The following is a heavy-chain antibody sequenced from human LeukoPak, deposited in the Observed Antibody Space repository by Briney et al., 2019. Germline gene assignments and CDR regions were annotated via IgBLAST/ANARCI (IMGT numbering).Heavy chain of an antibody. CDR3: AKGDRGSGYYYSDY. CDR1: GFTFSSYA. V-gene: IGHV3-23*01. J-gene: IGHJ4*02. CDR2: ISGSGGST. Sequence: GGSLRLSCAASGFTFSSYAMSWVRQAPGKGLGWVSAISGSGGSTYYADSVKGRFTISRDNSKNTLYLQMNSLRAEDTAVYYCAKGDRGSGYYYSDYWGQGTLVTVSS. D-gene: IGHD3-22*01.